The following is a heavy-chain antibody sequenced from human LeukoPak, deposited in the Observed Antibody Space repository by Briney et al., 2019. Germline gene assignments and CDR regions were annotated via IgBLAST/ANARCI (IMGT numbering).Heavy chain of an antibody. Sequence: PGGSLRLSCAASGFTFDDYAMHWVRQAPGKGLEWVSGISWNSGSIGYADSVKGRFTISRDNAKNSLYLQMNSLRAEDTALYYCEKDIYYDSSGDFDYWGQGTLVTVSS. D-gene: IGHD3-22*01. CDR1: GFTFDDYA. J-gene: IGHJ4*02. V-gene: IGHV3-9*01. CDR2: ISWNSGSI. CDR3: EKDIYYDSSGDFDY.